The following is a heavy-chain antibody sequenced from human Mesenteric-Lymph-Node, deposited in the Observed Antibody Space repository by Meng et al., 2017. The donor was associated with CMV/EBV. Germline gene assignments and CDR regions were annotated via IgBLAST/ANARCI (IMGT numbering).Heavy chain of an antibody. Sequence: GGSLRLSCAASGFTFSDHYMDWVRQAPGKGLEWVGRTRNKANSYTTEYAASVKGRFTISRDDSKNSLYLQMNSLKTEDTAVYYCARVLLEWPRTDAFDIWGQGTMVTVSS. CDR3: ARVLLEWPRTDAFDI. V-gene: IGHV3-72*01. CDR1: GFTFSDHY. J-gene: IGHJ3*02. CDR2: TRNKANSYTT. D-gene: IGHD3-3*01.